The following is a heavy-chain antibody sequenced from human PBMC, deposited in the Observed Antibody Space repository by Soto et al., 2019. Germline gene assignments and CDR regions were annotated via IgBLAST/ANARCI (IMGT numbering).Heavy chain of an antibody. CDR1: GFTFSSYG. Sequence: PGGSLRLSCAASGFTFSSYGMHWVRQAPGKGLEWVAVISYDGSNKYYADSVKGRFTISRDNSKNTLYLQMNSLRAEDTAVYYCAKEEYSSWAPDYWGQGTLVTVSS. CDR2: ISYDGSNK. J-gene: IGHJ4*02. CDR3: AKEEYSSWAPDY. V-gene: IGHV3-30*18. D-gene: IGHD6-19*01.